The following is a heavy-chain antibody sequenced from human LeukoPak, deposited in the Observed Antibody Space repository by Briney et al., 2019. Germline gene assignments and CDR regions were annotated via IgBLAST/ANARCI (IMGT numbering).Heavy chain of an antibody. V-gene: IGHV4-34*01. CDR1: GGSFNGYY. Sequence: PSETLSLTCAVYGGSFNGYYWSWIRQPPGKGLEWIGEINHSGSTNYNPSLKSRVTISVDTSKNQFSLKLSSVTAADTAVYYCATQRELLPWFDPWGQGTLVTVSS. CDR3: ATQRELLPWFDP. J-gene: IGHJ5*02. D-gene: IGHD1-26*01. CDR2: INHSGST.